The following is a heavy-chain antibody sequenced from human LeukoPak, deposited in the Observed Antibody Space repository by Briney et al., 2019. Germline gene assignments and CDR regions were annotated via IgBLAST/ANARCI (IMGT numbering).Heavy chain of an antibody. D-gene: IGHD6-19*01. CDR2: ISGSGGST. J-gene: IGHJ4*02. CDR1: GFTFSTYA. Sequence: PGGSLRLSCAASGFTFSTYAMNWVRQAPGKGLEWVSAISGSGGSTYYADSVKGRFTISRDNSKNTLYLQMYSLRAEDTAVYYCASKYSSGPYYFDYWGQGTLVTVSS. V-gene: IGHV3-23*01. CDR3: ASKYSSGPYYFDY.